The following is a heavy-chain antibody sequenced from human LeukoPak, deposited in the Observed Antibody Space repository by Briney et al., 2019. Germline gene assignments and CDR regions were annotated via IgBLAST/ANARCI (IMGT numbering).Heavy chain of an antibody. J-gene: IGHJ4*02. CDR3: ARHHAEILVPND. CDR2: VYYSGNT. D-gene: IGHD1-1*01. Sequence: SETLSLTCTVSGGYIISRSHYWGWIRQPPGKGLEWIGSVYYSGNTYYNPSLKTRATISIDTPTSKNQFSLALSSVTAADTAVYYCARHHAEILVPNDWGQGTLVTVSS. CDR1: GGYIISRSHY. V-gene: IGHV4-39*01.